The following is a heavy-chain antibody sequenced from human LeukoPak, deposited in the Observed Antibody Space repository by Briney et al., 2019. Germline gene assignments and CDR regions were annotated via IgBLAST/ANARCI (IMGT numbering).Heavy chain of an antibody. Sequence: SVKVSCKASGGTFSSYAISWVRQAPGQGLEWMGGIIPIFGTANYAQKFQGRVTITADESTSTAYMELSSLRSEDTAVYYCAGIAAARNYYYYYMDVWGKGTTVTISS. CDR1: GGTFSSYA. V-gene: IGHV1-69*13. J-gene: IGHJ6*03. D-gene: IGHD6-13*01. CDR3: AGIAAARNYYYYYMDV. CDR2: IIPIFGTA.